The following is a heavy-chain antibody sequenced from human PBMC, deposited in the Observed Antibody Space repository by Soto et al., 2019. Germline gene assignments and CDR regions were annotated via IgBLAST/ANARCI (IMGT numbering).Heavy chain of an antibody. CDR1: GGTFSSYA. Sequence: QVQLVQSGAEVKKPGSSVKVSCKAPGGTFSSYAISWVRQAPGQGLEWMGGIIPIFGTANYAQKFQGRVTITADASTSTGKMERGILVPEDTAGSYWGRSQGGSSRLEIYYYYCSGMDGSGQGTRVTVSS. CDR2: IIPIFGTA. CDR3: GRSQGGSSRLEIYYYYCSGMDG. D-gene: IGHD2-15*01. V-gene: IGHV1-69*01. J-gene: IGHJ6*02.